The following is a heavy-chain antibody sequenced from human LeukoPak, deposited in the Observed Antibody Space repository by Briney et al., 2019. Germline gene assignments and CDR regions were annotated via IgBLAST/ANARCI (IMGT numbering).Heavy chain of an antibody. Sequence: SETLSLTCTVSGGSISSSSYYWGWIRQPPGKGLEWIGSIYYSGSTSYNPSLKSRVTISVDTSKNQFSLKLSSVTAADTAVYYCARGVTLIIVVIHDWYFDLWGRGTVFTVSS. CDR1: GGSISSSSYY. D-gene: IGHD3-22*01. CDR3: ARGVTLIIVVIHDWYFDL. CDR2: IYYSGST. J-gene: IGHJ2*01. V-gene: IGHV4-39*01.